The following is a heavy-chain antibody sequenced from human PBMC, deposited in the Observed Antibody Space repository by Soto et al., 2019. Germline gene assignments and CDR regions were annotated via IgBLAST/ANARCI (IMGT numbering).Heavy chain of an antibody. J-gene: IGHJ5*02. CDR2: IYYSGST. D-gene: IGHD2-15*01. CDR1: VGYISSSH. Sequence: PSDTLPITGEGPVGYISSSHWTWFRQPKGKGLEWIGYIYYSGSTNYNPSLKSRFTISVDTSKNQFSLKLSSVTAADTAVYYCARLRVTGGSGGSCYFVDWSAPRGQGTSVPVSS. CDR3: ARLRVTGGSGGSCYFVDWSAP. V-gene: IGHV4-59*08.